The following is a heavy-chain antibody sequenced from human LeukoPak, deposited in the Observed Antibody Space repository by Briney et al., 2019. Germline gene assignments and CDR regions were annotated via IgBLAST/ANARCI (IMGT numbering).Heavy chain of an antibody. CDR3: AKDLSYDILTGWIDY. CDR1: GFTFSSYS. D-gene: IGHD3-9*01. J-gene: IGHJ4*02. Sequence: GGSLRLSCAASGFTFSSYSMNWVRQAPGKGLEWVSSISSSSSYIYYADSVKGRFTISRDNAKNSLYLQMNSLRAEDTALYYCAKDLSYDILTGWIDYWGQGTLVTVSS. V-gene: IGHV3-21*04. CDR2: ISSSSSYI.